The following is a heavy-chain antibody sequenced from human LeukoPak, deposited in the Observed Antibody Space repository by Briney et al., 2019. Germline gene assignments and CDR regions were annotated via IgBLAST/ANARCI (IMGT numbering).Heavy chain of an antibody. CDR2: IYYSGST. Sequence: PSETLSLTCTVSGGSISSSSHYWGWIRQPPGKGLEWIGSIYYSGSTYYNPSLKSRVTISVDTSKNQFSLKLSSVTAADTAVYYCARLATVTVDYWGQGALVTVSS. CDR1: GGSISSSSHY. CDR3: ARLATVTVDY. D-gene: IGHD4-17*01. J-gene: IGHJ4*02. V-gene: IGHV4-39*01.